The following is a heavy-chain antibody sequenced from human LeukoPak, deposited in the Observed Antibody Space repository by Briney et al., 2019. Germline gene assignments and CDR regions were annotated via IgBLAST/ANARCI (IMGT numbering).Heavy chain of an antibody. CDR2: INHSGST. Sequence: SETLSLTCAVHGGSFSGYYWTWIRQPPGKGLEWIGEINHSGSTNYNPSLKSRVTISVDTSKNQFSLKLSSVTAADTAVYYCASGYISGWQIDYWGQGTLVTVSS. D-gene: IGHD6-19*01. J-gene: IGHJ4*02. CDR3: ASGYISGWQIDY. V-gene: IGHV4-34*01. CDR1: GGSFSGYY.